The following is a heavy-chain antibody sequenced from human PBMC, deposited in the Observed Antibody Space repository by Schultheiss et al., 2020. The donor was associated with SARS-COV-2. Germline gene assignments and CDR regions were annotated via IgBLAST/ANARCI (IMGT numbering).Heavy chain of an antibody. CDR3: ARETAVGSVFDY. V-gene: IGHV4-59*01. J-gene: IGHJ4*02. Sequence: SETLSLTCTVSGGSISSYYWSWIRQPPGKGLEWIGYIYYSGSTNYNPSLKSRVTISVDTSRNQFSLKLSSVTAADTAFYYCARETAVGSVFDYWGQGTLVTVSS. CDR1: GGSISSYY. D-gene: IGHD6-13*01. CDR2: IYYSGST.